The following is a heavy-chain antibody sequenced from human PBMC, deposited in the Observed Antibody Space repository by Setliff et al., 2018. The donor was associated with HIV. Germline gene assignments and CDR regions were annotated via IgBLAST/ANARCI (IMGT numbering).Heavy chain of an antibody. V-gene: IGHV4-34*01. D-gene: IGHD3-16*01. J-gene: IGHJ4*02. CDR2: INHSGGT. Sequence: SETLSLTCAVYNGSFNGYYWSWIRQPPGKGLEWIGEINHSGGTTYNPSLNGRVGISVDTSKNQFSLKLITLTVADTAVYYCALLEVPFIGGRIPSFWVQGTLVTVSS. CDR3: ALLEVPFIGGRIPSF. CDR1: NGSFNGYY.